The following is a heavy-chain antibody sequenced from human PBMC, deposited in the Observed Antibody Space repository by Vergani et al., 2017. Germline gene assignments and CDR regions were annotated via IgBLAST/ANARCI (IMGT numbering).Heavy chain of an antibody. V-gene: IGHV3-33*01. CDR2: IWYDGSKE. J-gene: IGHJ5*02. D-gene: IGHD2-15*01. CDR3: ARHWAVVAANNWFDP. Sequence: QVQILQSGGGVVQPGGSLRLSCTLSGFTLSSHAMHWVRQAPGKGLEWVAFIWYDGSKEYYADSVKGRFTISRDNSKNTLYLQMNNLRAADTAVYYCARHWAVVAANNWFDPWGQGTLVTVSS. CDR1: GFTLSSHA.